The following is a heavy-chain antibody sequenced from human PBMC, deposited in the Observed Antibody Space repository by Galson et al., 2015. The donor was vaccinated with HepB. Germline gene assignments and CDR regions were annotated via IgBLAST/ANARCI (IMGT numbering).Heavy chain of an antibody. J-gene: IGHJ3*01. CDR1: GYTFSDYY. D-gene: IGHD6-25*01. V-gene: IGHV1-2*04. Sequence: SVKVSCKASGYTFSDYYMHWVRQAPGQGLEWMGWSNPNSGDTNYAQKFQGWVTMTRDTSISTAYMEMSRLKSDDTAMYFCARDAAAAGTDGFDVWGQGTVVTVSS. CDR3: ARDAAAAGTDGFDV. CDR2: SNPNSGDT.